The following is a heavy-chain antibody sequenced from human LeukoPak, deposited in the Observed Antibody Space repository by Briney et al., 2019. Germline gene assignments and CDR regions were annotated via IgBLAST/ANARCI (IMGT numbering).Heavy chain of an antibody. CDR1: GFTFSSYS. CDR2: ISSSSSTI. V-gene: IGHV3-48*01. CDR3: ARVGYRDYYYYMDV. D-gene: IGHD6-13*01. J-gene: IGHJ6*03. Sequence: PGGSLRLSCAASGFTFSSYSMNWVRQAPGKGLEWVSYISSSSSTIYYADSVKGRFTISRDNAKNSLYLQMNSLRAEDTAVYYCARVGYRDYYYYMDVWGKGTTVTVSS.